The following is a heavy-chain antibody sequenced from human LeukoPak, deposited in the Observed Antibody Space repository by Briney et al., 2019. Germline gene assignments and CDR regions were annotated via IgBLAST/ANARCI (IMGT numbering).Heavy chain of an antibody. CDR2: INDRGST. D-gene: IGHD3-22*01. CDR1: GGSISSYY. CDR3: ARAYYDSSRYYNDYFDY. Sequence: SETLSLTCTVSGGSISSYYWSWIRQPPGKGLEWMGYINDRGSTNYNPSLKSRVTISVDTSKNHFSLKLSSVTAADTAVYYCARAYYDSSRYYNDYFDYWGQGTLVTVSS. J-gene: IGHJ4*02. V-gene: IGHV4-59*01.